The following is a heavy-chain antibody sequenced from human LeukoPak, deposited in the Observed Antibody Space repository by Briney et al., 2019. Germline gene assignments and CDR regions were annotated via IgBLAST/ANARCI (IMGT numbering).Heavy chain of an antibody. J-gene: IGHJ4*02. V-gene: IGHV4-59*08. CDR1: GGSISSYY. D-gene: IGHD3-10*01. CDR3: ARLYGSGSSLYFDY. Sequence: SETLSLTCTVSGGSISSYYWSWIRQPPGKGLEWIGYIYYSGSTNYNPSLKSRVTISVDTSKNQFSLRLSSVTAADTAVYYCARLYGSGSSLYFDYWGQGTLVTVSS. CDR2: IYYSGST.